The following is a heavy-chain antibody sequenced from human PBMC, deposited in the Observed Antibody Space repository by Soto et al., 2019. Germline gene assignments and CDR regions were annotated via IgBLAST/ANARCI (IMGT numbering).Heavy chain of an antibody. CDR1: GFTFSSYG. V-gene: IGHV3-33*01. Sequence: GGSLRLSCAASGFTFSSYGMHWVRQAPGKGLEWVAVIWYDGSNKYYADSVKGRFTISRDNSKNTLYLQMNSLRAEDTAVYYCARGPEYFGTVAGTFSRWGQGTLVTVSS. D-gene: IGHD6-19*01. J-gene: IGHJ4*02. CDR3: ARGPEYFGTVAGTFSR. CDR2: IWYDGSNK.